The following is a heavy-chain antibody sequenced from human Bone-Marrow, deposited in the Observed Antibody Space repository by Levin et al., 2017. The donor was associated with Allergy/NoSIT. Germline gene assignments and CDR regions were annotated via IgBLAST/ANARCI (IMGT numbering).Heavy chain of an antibody. D-gene: IGHD3-10*01. CDR3: ARALSDYGSGSSYDYYGMDV. CDR1: GFTFDDYA. J-gene: IGHJ6*02. CDR2: ISWNSGSI. Sequence: SLKISCAASGFTFDDYAMHWVRQAPGKGLEWVSGISWNSGSIGYADSVKGRFTISRDNAKNSLYLQMNSLRAEDTALYYCARALSDYGSGSSYDYYGMDVWGQGTTVTVSS. V-gene: IGHV3-9*01.